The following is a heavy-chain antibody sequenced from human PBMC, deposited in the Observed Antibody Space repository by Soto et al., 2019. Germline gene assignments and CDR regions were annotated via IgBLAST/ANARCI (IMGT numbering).Heavy chain of an antibody. D-gene: IGHD2-2*01. Sequence: IRQPPGKVLEWIGEINHSGSTNYSPSLESRVTISVDTSKNQFSLKLSSVTAADTAVYYCARGLWVVPVAMMHWGQGTLVTVSS. CDR2: INHSGST. V-gene: IGHV4-34*01. CDR3: ARGLWVVPVAMMH. J-gene: IGHJ1*01.